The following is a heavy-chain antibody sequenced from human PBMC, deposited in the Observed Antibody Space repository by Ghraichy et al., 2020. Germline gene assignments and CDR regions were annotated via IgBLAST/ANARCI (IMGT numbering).Heavy chain of an antibody. CDR2: IKQDGSEK. CDR3: ARDELCSGGSCYHMGWYFDL. Sequence: GGSLRLSCAASGFTFSSYWMSWVRQAPGKGLEWVANIKQDGSEKYYVDSVKGRFTISRDNAKNSLYLQMNSLRAEDTAVYYCARDELCSGGSCYHMGWYFDLWGRGTLVTVSS. J-gene: IGHJ2*01. D-gene: IGHD2-15*01. V-gene: IGHV3-7*01. CDR1: GFTFSSYW.